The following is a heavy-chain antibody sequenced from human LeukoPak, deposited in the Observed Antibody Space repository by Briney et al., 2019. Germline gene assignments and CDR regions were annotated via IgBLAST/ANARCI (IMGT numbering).Heavy chain of an antibody. V-gene: IGHV3-30*03. CDR3: ARDWPSGWQQLPDYDAVDI. CDR1: GFTFSTFG. D-gene: IGHD6-13*01. CDR2: ISYDGSDK. Sequence: GRSLRLSCAASGFTFSTFGMHWVRQAPGKGLEWVAVISYDGSDKYYSDSVKGRFTISRDNSKNTLCLQMNSLRAEDTAVYYCARDWPSGWQQLPDYDAVDIWGQGTMVTVSS. J-gene: IGHJ3*02.